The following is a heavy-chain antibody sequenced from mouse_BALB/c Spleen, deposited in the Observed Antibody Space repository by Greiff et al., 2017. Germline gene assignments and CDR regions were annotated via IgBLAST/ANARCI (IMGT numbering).Heavy chain of an antibody. D-gene: IGHD2-1*01. J-gene: IGHJ3*01. Sequence: DVHLVESGGGLVKPGGSLKLSCAASGFTFSDYYMYWVRQTPEKRLEWVATISDGGSYTYYPDSVKGRFTISRDNAKNNLYLQMSSLKSEDTAMYYCARGGNYVAWFAYWGQGTLVTVSA. V-gene: IGHV5-4*02. CDR3: ARGGNYVAWFAY. CDR2: ISDGGSYT. CDR1: GFTFSDYY.